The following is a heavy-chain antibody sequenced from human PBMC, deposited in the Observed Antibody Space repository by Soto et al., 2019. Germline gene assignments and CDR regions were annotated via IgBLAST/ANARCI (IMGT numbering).Heavy chain of an antibody. D-gene: IGHD3-22*01. Sequence: SVKVSCKASGGTFSSYAISWVRQAPGQGLEWMGGIIPIFGTANYAQKFQGRVTITADESTSTAYMELSSLRSEDTAVYYCATKYYYDSSGSQYFQHWGQGTLVTVSS. CDR3: ATKYYYDSSGSQYFQH. CDR2: IIPIFGTA. V-gene: IGHV1-69*13. CDR1: GGTFSSYA. J-gene: IGHJ1*01.